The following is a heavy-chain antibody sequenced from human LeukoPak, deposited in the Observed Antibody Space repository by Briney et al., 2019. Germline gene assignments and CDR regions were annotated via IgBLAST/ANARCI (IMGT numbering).Heavy chain of an antibody. V-gene: IGHV4-59*01. CDR2: IYSTGGTSGST. CDR3: ARYRAFDV. Sequence: PSETLSLTCTVSGGSIISYYWSWIRQPPGKGLEWIGYIYSTGGTSGSTNYNPSLKSRVTISVDTSKNQFSLNLSSVTAADTAIYYCARYRAFDVWGQGTMVTVSS. J-gene: IGHJ3*01. CDR1: GGSIISYY.